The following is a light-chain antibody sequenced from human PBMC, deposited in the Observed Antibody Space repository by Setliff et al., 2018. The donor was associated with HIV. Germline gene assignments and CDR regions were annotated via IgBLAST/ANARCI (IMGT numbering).Light chain of an antibody. V-gene: IGLV2-23*02. Sequence: QSALTQPASVSGSPAQSITISCTGSSSDIGDYESVSWYQQHPGEVPKLIIYDVTKRPSGISNRFSASKSGNTASLTISGLQAEDEARYYCSSYAGSDTWILGGGTKVTVL. CDR3: SSYAGSDTWI. J-gene: IGLJ2*01. CDR1: SSDIGDYES. CDR2: DVT.